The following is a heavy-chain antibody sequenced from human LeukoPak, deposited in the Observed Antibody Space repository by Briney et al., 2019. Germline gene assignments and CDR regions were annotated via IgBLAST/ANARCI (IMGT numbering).Heavy chain of an antibody. CDR3: ESPPWSVSRGY. CDR1: GFTFSSYS. CDR2: ISSSSSRI. D-gene: IGHD2-8*01. J-gene: IGHJ4*02. V-gene: IGHV3-48*01. Sequence: GGSLRLSRAASGFTFSSYSMNWVRQAPGKGLEWVSYISSSSSRIHYAASVKGRFTISRDNAKNSLYLQMNSLRAEDTAVYYCESPPWSVSRGYWGQGTLVTVSS.